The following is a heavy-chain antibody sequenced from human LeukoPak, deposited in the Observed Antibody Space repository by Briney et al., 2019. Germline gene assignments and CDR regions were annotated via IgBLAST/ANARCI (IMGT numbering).Heavy chain of an antibody. Sequence: SETLSLTCTVSGGSISSSSYYWGWIRQPPGKGLEWIGSIYYSGSTYYNPSLKSRVTISVDTSKNQFSLKLSSVTAADTAVYYCAGQRGYSFGWVDYWGQGTLVTVSS. D-gene: IGHD5-18*01. J-gene: IGHJ4*02. V-gene: IGHV4-39*01. CDR1: GGSISSSSYY. CDR2: IYYSGST. CDR3: AGQRGYSFGWVDY.